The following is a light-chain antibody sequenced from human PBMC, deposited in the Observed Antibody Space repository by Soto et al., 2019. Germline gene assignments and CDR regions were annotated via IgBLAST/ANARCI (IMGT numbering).Light chain of an antibody. Sequence: EVVLTQSPATLSLSPGERATLSRRASQRITSYLAWYQQKPGQAPRLLIYGASSRATGIPDRFSGSGSGTDFTLTISRLEPEDFAVYYCQQYGSSPWTFGQGTKVDIK. CDR1: QRITSY. J-gene: IGKJ1*01. V-gene: IGKV3-20*01. CDR3: QQYGSSPWT. CDR2: GAS.